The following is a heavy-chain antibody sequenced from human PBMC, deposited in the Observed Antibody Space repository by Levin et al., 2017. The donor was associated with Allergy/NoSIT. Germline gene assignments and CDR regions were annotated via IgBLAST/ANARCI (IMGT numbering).Heavy chain of an antibody. Sequence: GESLKISCKASGYTFTSYGISWVRQAPGQGLEWMGWISAYNGNTNYAQKLQGRVTMTTDTSTSTAYMELRSLRSDDTAVYYCARDHASGGFAAAGINNWFDPWGQGTLVTVSS. CDR3: ARDHASGGFAAAGINNWFDP. V-gene: IGHV1-18*01. CDR2: ISAYNGNT. D-gene: IGHD6-13*01. CDR1: GYTFTSYG. J-gene: IGHJ5*02.